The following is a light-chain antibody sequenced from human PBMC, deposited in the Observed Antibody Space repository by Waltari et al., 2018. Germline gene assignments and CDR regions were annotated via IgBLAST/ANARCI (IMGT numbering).Light chain of an antibody. CDR2: DAS. CDR3: QQRFALFT. V-gene: IGKV3-11*01. J-gene: IGKJ3*01. Sequence: EIVLTQSPATLSLSPGERATLSCRASQYVSTYLAWYHQKPGQAPRLLIYDASNRATGIPARFSGSGSGTDFTLTISSLEPEDFAVYYCQQRFALFTFGPGTKVDIK. CDR1: QYVSTY.